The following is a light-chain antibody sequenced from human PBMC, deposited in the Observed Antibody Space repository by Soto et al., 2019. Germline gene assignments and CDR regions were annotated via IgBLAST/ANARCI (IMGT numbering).Light chain of an antibody. Sequence: QSALTQPASVSGSPGQSITISCTRTSSDVGSYNLVSWYQHHPGKAPKLMIYEGTKRPSGVSNRFSGSKSGNTASLTVSGLQTEDEADYYCCSYVSDSNVLFGGGTKLTVL. J-gene: IGLJ2*01. CDR2: EGT. V-gene: IGLV2-23*01. CDR3: CSYVSDSNVL. CDR1: SSDVGSYNL.